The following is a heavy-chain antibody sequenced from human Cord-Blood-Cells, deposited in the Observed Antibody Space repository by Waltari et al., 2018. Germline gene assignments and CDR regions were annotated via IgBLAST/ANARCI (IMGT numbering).Heavy chain of an antibody. J-gene: IGHJ4*02. Sequence: EVQLVESGGGLVPPGGSLRLSCAASGFTFSGYDMHWARQATGKGLEWVSAIGTAGDTYYPGSVKGRFTISRENAKNSLYLQMNSLRAGDTAVYYCARFDILTGYFDYWGQGTLVTVSS. D-gene: IGHD3-9*01. CDR3: ARFDILTGYFDY. CDR1: GFTFSGYD. V-gene: IGHV3-13*01. CDR2: IGTAGDT.